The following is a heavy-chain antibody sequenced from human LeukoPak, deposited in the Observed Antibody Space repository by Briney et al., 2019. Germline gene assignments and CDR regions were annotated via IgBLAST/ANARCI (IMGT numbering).Heavy chain of an antibody. CDR1: GFTFTGYG. CDR2: IRTDGTNK. J-gene: IGHJ4*02. D-gene: IGHD1-26*01. Sequence: GGSLRLSCTASGFTFTGYGMNWVRQAPGKGLEWVAFIRTDGTNKYYAHSVKGRVTISTDISKNTPFLQINSLRSEETTVYYCAKDGGSFGVDYWGQGTLVTVSS. V-gene: IGHV3-30*02. CDR3: AKDGGSFGVDY.